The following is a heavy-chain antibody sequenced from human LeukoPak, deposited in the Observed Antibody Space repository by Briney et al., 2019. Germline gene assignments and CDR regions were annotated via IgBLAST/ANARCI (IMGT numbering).Heavy chain of an antibody. CDR3: ARAFYYGSGSHSIDY. CDR1: GYTFTGYF. J-gene: IGHJ4*02. V-gene: IGHV1-2*02. D-gene: IGHD3-10*01. Sequence: GASVEVSCKASGYTFTGYFMHWVRQAPGQGLEWMGWINPNSGGTNYAQKFQGRVTMTRDTSISTAYMELSRLRSDDTAVYYCARAFYYGSGSHSIDYWGQGTLVTVSS. CDR2: INPNSGGT.